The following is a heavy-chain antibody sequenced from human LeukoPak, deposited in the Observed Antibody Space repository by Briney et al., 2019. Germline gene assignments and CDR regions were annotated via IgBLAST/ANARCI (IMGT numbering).Heavy chain of an antibody. J-gene: IGHJ3*02. D-gene: IGHD3-22*01. V-gene: IGHV3-30*04. CDR2: ISNDGSNK. CDR1: GFTFSSYA. CDR3: ARAVYYDSSGYYYLGDAFDI. Sequence: GGSLRLSCAASGFTFSSYAMHWVRQAPGKGLEWVAVISNDGSNKYYADSVKGRFTISRDNSKNTLYLQMNSLRAEDTAVYYCARAVYYDSSGYYYLGDAFDIWGQGTMVTVSS.